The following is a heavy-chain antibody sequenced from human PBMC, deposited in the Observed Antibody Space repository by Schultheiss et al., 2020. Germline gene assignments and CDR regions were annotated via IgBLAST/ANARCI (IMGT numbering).Heavy chain of an antibody. Sequence: GGSLRLSCAASGFTFSSYGMHWVRQAPGKGLEWVAVISYDGSNKYYADSVKGRFTISRDNAKNSLYLQTNSLRAEDTAVYYCARAGYTYHASLFCDYWGQGTLVTVSS. D-gene: IGHD5-18*01. CDR3: ARAGYTYHASLFCDY. CDR1: GFTFSSYG. V-gene: IGHV3-30*03. CDR2: ISYDGSNK. J-gene: IGHJ4*02.